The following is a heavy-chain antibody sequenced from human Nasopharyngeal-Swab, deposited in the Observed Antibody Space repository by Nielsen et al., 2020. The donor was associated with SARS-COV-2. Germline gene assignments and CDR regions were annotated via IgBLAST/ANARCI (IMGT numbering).Heavy chain of an antibody. V-gene: IGHV1-69*06. J-gene: IGHJ6*03. Sequence: WVGQAPGQGLEWMGGIIPIFGTANYAQKFQGRVTITADKSTSTAYMELSSLRAEDTAVYYCARLLRVGYYYYMDVWGKGTTVTVSS. D-gene: IGHD2-15*01. CDR2: IIPIFGTA. CDR3: ARLLRVGYYYYMDV.